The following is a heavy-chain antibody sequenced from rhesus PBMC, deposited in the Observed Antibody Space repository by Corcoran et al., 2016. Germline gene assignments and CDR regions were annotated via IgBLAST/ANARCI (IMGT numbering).Heavy chain of an antibody. Sequence: QVQLQESGPGLVKPSETLSLTCAVSGGSFSGYYWGWIRQPPGKGLEWIGYFSGRSGSTDSNPSLKSRVTISTDTSKNQFSRKLSSVTAADTAVYYCARAKWELVFDYWGQGVLVTVSS. D-gene: IGHD1-44*01. CDR3: ARAKWELVFDY. CDR2: FSGRSGST. V-gene: IGHV4-165*01. J-gene: IGHJ4*01. CDR1: GGSFSGYY.